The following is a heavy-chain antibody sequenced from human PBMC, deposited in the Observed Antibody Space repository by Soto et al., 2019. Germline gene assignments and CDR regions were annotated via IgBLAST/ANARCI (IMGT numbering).Heavy chain of an antibody. Sequence: EVQLVESGGGLVQPGRSLRLSCAASGFIFDDYAMHWVRQAPGKGLEWVSVISGNSGSLGYADSVKGRFTISRDNAKTSLYLQMNSLSAEDTALYYCAKDRYSSSAYYYYGMDGWGQGTTVTVAS. J-gene: IGHJ6*02. CDR1: GFIFDDYA. CDR2: ISGNSGSL. CDR3: AKDRYSSSAYYYYGMDG. D-gene: IGHD5-18*01. V-gene: IGHV3-9*01.